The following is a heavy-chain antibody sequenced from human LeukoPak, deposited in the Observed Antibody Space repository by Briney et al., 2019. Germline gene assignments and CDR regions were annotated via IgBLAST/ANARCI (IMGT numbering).Heavy chain of an antibody. CDR3: ARDSPEAYYYGSGSPLDY. CDR2: IYYSGST. Sequence: SETLSLTCTVSRGSISSSSYYWGWIRQPPGKGLEWIGSIYYSGSTYYNPSLKSRVTISVDTSKNQFSLKLSPVTAADTAVYYCARDSPEAYYYGSGSPLDYWGQGTLVTVSS. D-gene: IGHD3-10*01. J-gene: IGHJ4*02. V-gene: IGHV4-39*07. CDR1: RGSISSSSYY.